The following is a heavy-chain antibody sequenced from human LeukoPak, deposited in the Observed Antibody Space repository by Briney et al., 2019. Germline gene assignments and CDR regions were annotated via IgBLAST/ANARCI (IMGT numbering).Heavy chain of an antibody. CDR2: ISYDGSNK. J-gene: IGHJ4*02. D-gene: IGHD3-10*01. Sequence: GGSLILSCAASGFTFSSYAMHWVRQAPGKGLEWVAVISYDGSNKYYADSVKGRFTISRDNSKNTLYLQMNSLRAEDTAVYYCAREKRTMVRTTSDYWGQGTLVTVSS. V-gene: IGHV3-30-3*01. CDR1: GFTFSSYA. CDR3: AREKRTMVRTTSDY.